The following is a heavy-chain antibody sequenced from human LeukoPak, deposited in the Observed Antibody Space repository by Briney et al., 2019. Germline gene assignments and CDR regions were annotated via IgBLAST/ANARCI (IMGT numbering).Heavy chain of an antibody. Sequence: GEPLRLSCAASGFTFSSYAMTWVRQAPGKGLEWVSVISGSGDTTYYADSVKGRFTISRDNSKNTLYLQMNSLRAEDTAVYFCARSRDGYKRFDPWGQGTLVTVSS. J-gene: IGHJ5*02. CDR2: ISGSGDTT. CDR3: ARSRDGYKRFDP. V-gene: IGHV3-23*01. CDR1: GFTFSSYA. D-gene: IGHD5-24*01.